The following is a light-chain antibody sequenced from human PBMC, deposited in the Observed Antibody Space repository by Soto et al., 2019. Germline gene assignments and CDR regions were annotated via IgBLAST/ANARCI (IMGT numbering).Light chain of an antibody. CDR1: QSISSW. J-gene: IGKJ1*01. Sequence: DIQMTQSPSTLSASVGDRVTITCRASQSISSWLAWYQQKPGKAPKLLIYDASSLERGVPSRFRGSGSGTEFTFTISSLQPDDFATYYCQQYNSYSVTFGQGTKVEIK. V-gene: IGKV1-5*01. CDR3: QQYNSYSVT. CDR2: DAS.